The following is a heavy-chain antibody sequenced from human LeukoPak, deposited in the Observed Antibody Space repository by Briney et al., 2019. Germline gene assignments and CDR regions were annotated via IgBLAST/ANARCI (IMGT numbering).Heavy chain of an antibody. V-gene: IGHV4-4*02. CDR1: GGSISSSNW. D-gene: IGHD3-10*01. Sequence: PSETLSLTCAVSGGSISSSNWWSWVRPPPGKGLEWIGEIYHSGSTNYNPSLKSRVTISVDKSKNQFSLKLSSVTAADTAVYYCTREPRDSYGSANYGFDYWGQGTLVTVSS. CDR3: TREPRDSYGSANYGFDY. J-gene: IGHJ4*02. CDR2: IYHSGST.